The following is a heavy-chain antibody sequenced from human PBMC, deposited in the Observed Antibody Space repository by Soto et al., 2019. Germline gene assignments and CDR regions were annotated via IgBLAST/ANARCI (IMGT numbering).Heavy chain of an antibody. D-gene: IGHD3-3*01. CDR2: INHSGST. Sequence: SETLSLTCAVYGGSFSGYYWSWIRQPPGKGLEWIGEINHSGSTNYNPSLKSRVTISVDTSKNQFSLKLSSVTAADTAVYYCARGLFPAITFFGGASFDYHYVRPVRAQGTTVPVSS. V-gene: IGHV4-34*01. J-gene: IGHJ6*02. CDR3: ARGLFPAITFFGGASFDYHYVRPV. CDR1: GGSFSGYY.